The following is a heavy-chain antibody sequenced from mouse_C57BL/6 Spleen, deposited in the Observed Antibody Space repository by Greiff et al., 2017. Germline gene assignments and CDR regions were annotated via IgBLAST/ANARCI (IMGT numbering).Heavy chain of an antibody. Sequence: DVMLVESGGGLVKPGGSLKLSCAASGFTFSDYGMHWVRQAPEKGLEWVAYISSGSSTIYYADTVKGRFTISRDNAKNTLFLQMTSLRSEDTAMYYCARDDSFPFDYWGQGTTLTVSS. D-gene: IGHD2-4*01. CDR2: ISSGSSTI. CDR1: GFTFSDYG. J-gene: IGHJ2*01. CDR3: ARDDSFPFDY. V-gene: IGHV5-17*01.